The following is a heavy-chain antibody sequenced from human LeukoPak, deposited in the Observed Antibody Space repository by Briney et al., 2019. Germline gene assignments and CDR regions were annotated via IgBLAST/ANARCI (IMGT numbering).Heavy chain of an antibody. CDR2: ISGSGGST. J-gene: IGHJ4*02. D-gene: IGHD3-22*01. CDR1: GFTFSSYA. CDR3: AKGSDYYDSSGFDY. Sequence: SGGSLRLSCAASGFTFSSYAMSWVRQAPGKGLEWVSAISGSGGSTYYADSVKGRFTISRDNSKNTLYLRMNSLRAEDTAVYYCAKGSDYYDSSGFDYWSQGTLVTVSS. V-gene: IGHV3-23*01.